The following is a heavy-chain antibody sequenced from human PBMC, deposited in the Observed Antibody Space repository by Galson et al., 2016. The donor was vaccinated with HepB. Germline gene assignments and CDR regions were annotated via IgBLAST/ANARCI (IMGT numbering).Heavy chain of an antibody. CDR2: ISGDGAP. CDR1: GFTSSSYA. CDR3: ARDRGFYSSTWD. Sequence: SLRLSCAASGFTSSSYAMSWVRQAPGKGLEWVSSISGDGAPYYVDSMKGRFTISRDNSKVTLYLQMISLRAEDTAVYYCARDRGFYSSTWDWGQGTLVTVSS. D-gene: IGHD2-2*01. J-gene: IGHJ4*02. V-gene: IGHV3-23*01.